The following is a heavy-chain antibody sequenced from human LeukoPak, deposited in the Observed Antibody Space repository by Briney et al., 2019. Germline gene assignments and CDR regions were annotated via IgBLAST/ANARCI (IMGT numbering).Heavy chain of an antibody. V-gene: IGHV4-59*01. CDR1: GGSISSYY. J-gene: IGHJ6*03. D-gene: IGHD6-19*01. CDR2: IYYSGST. CDR3: ARSLVVAGYYYYYYMDV. Sequence: KTSETLSLTCIVSGGSISSYYWSWLRQSPRRGLAWIGYIYYSGSTNYNPSLKSRVTISVDTSKNQFSLKLSSVTAADTAVYHCARSLVVAGYYYYYYMDVWGKGTTVTVSS.